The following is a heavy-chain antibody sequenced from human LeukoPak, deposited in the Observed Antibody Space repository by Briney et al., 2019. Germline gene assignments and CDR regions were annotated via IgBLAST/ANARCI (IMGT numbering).Heavy chain of an antibody. CDR3: ARDYYSYYYDSSGYHY. CDR1: GYTFTSYG. D-gene: IGHD3-22*01. J-gene: IGHJ4*02. CDR2: ISAYNGNT. V-gene: IGHV1-18*01. Sequence: ASVKVSCKASGYTFTSYGISWVRQAPGQGLEWMGWISAYNGNTNYAQKLHGRVTMTTDTSTSTAYMELRRLRSDDTAVYYCARDYYSYYYDSSGYHYWGQGTLVTVSS.